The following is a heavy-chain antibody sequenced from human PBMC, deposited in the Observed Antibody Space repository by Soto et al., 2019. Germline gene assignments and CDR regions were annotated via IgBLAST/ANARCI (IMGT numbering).Heavy chain of an antibody. CDR3: AKAVPPFVVVTASDY. CDR1: GFTFRNFG. Sequence: GGSLRLSCAASGFTFRNFGRHWVRQAPGKGLEWVAVISYDGTNKYYADSVKGRFTISRDNSKNTLYLQINSLRAEDTAVYYCAKAVPPFVVVTASDYWGQGTLVTVS. V-gene: IGHV3-30*18. CDR2: ISYDGTNK. J-gene: IGHJ4*02. D-gene: IGHD2-21*02.